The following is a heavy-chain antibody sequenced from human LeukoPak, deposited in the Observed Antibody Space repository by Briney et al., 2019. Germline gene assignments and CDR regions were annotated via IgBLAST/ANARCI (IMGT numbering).Heavy chain of an antibody. CDR3: ARDETTVTPYSYYYYGMDV. CDR1: GFTFTSSA. J-gene: IGHJ6*02. CDR2: IVVGSGNT. Sequence: SVKVSCKASGFTFTSSAVQWVRQARGQRLEWIGWIVVGSGNTNYAQKLQGRVTMTTDTSTSTAYMELRSLRSDDTAVYYCARDETTVTPYSYYYYGMDVWGQGTTVTVSS. D-gene: IGHD4-17*01. V-gene: IGHV1-58*01.